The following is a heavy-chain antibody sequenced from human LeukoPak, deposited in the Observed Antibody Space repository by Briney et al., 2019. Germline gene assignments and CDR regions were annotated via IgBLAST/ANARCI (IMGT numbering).Heavy chain of an antibody. CDR3: ARGRPYSGGYHLDY. CDR2: IYDSGST. V-gene: IGHV4-39*01. CDR1: GGSIRSSYYY. J-gene: IGHJ4*02. Sequence: SETLSLTCTVSGGSIRSSYYYWGWIRQPPGKGLEWIGSIYDSGSTYYNPSLKSRVTMSVDTSKNQFFLKLNSVTAADTAVYYCARGRPYSGGYHLDYWGQGTLVTVSA. D-gene: IGHD1-26*01.